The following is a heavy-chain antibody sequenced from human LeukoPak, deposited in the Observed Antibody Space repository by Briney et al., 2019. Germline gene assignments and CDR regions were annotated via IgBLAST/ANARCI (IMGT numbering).Heavy chain of an antibody. J-gene: IGHJ4*02. V-gene: IGHV4-30-4*01. CDR1: GGSISSGDYY. CDR3: ARVLLGEFPDY. D-gene: IGHD3-16*01. CDR2: IYYSGST. Sequence: SETLSLTCTVSGGSISSGDYYWSWIRQPPGRGLEWIGYIYYSGSTYYNPSLKSRVTISVDTSKNQFSLKLSSVTAADTAVYYCARVLLGEFPDYWGQGTLVTVSS.